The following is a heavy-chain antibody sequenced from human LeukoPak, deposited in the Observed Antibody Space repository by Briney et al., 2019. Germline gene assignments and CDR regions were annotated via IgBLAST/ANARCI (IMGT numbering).Heavy chain of an antibody. CDR2: IIPIFGTA. J-gene: IGHJ4*02. D-gene: IGHD5-24*01. CDR1: GDTFSSYA. CDR3: SRGTGNGYNFDY. V-gene: IGHV1-69*05. Sequence: SVKVSCKASGDTFSSYAISWVRQAPGQGLEWMGGIIPIFGTANYAQKFQGRVTITTDESTSTAYMELSSLRSEDTAVYYWSRGTGNGYNFDYWGQGTLVTVSS.